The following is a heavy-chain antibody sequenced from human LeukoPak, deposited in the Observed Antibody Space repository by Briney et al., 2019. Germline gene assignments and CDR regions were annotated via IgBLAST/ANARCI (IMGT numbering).Heavy chain of an antibody. V-gene: IGHV3-11*04. CDR2: ISNSGTSI. Sequence: PGGSLRLSCAASGFTFSDSYMTWIRQAPGKGLEWVSYISNSGTSIFYADSVKGRFTISRDNAKNTLYLQMNSLRAEDTAVYYCARDGYSSSFYFDYWGQGTLVTVSS. J-gene: IGHJ4*02. D-gene: IGHD6-6*01. CDR1: GFTFSDSY. CDR3: ARDGYSSSFYFDY.